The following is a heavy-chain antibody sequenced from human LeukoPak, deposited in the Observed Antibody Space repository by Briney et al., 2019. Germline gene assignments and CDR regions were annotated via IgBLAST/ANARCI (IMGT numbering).Heavy chain of an antibody. CDR3: AREVSKHRGGDCYSLSFDY. J-gene: IGHJ4*02. CDR2: ITRILGIA. D-gene: IGHD2-21*01. CDR1: GGTFSSYT. Sequence: SVKVSCKASGGTFSSYTISWVRQAPGQGLERMGRITRILGIANYAQKFQGRVTITADKSTSTAYMELSSLRSEDTAVYYCAREVSKHRGGDCYSLSFDYWGQGTLVTVSS. V-gene: IGHV1-69*04.